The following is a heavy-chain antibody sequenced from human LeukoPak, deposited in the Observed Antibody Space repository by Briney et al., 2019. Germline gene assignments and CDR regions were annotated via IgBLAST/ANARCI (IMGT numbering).Heavy chain of an antibody. J-gene: IGHJ4*02. CDR1: GGSISSYY. Sequence: PSETLSLTCTVSGGSISSYYWSWIRQPPGKGLEWIGYIYYSGSTNYNPSLKSRVTISADTSKNQFSLKLSSVAAADTAVYYCAGAIAVAGPFDYWGQGTLVTVSS. CDR2: IYYSGST. D-gene: IGHD6-19*01. V-gene: IGHV4-59*01. CDR3: AGAIAVAGPFDY.